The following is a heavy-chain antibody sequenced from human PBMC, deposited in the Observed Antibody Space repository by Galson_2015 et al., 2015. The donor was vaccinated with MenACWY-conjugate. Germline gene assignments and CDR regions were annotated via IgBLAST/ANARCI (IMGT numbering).Heavy chain of an antibody. CDR3: ARDLPPNWNYDDYFDY. D-gene: IGHD1-7*01. V-gene: IGHV3-33*01. CDR1: GFTFSSYC. CDR2: IWYDGSNK. J-gene: IGHJ4*02. Sequence: SLRLSCAASGFTFSSYCMHWVRQAPGKGLEWVAVIWYDGSNKYYADSVKGRFTISRDNSKNTLYLQMNSLRAEDTAVYYCARDLPPNWNYDDYFDYWGQGTLVTVSS.